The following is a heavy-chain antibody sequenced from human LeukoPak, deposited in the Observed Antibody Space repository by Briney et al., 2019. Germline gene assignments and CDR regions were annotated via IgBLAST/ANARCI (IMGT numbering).Heavy chain of an antibody. Sequence: ASVKVSCKASGYTFTGYYMHWVRQAPGQGLDWMGWINPNSGDTNYAQNFQGRVSMTRDTSISTAYMELSRLSSDDRAVYYCAIVTYDTRGYSPFDCWGQGTLITVSS. CDR1: GYTFTGYY. CDR2: INPNSGDT. V-gene: IGHV1-2*02. CDR3: AIVTYDTRGYSPFDC. D-gene: IGHD3-22*01. J-gene: IGHJ4*02.